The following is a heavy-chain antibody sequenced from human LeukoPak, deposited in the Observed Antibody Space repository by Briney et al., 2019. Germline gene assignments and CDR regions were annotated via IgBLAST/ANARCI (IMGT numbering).Heavy chain of an antibody. Sequence: ASVKVSCKASGYTFTGYYMHWVRQAPGQGLEWMGWINPNSGGTNYAQKFQGRVTMTRDTSISTAYVELSRLRSDDTAVYYCARAYQLLSYYYYGMDVWGQGTTVTVSS. J-gene: IGHJ6*02. CDR3: ARAYQLLSYYYYGMDV. V-gene: IGHV1-2*02. D-gene: IGHD2-2*01. CDR2: INPNSGGT. CDR1: GYTFTGYY.